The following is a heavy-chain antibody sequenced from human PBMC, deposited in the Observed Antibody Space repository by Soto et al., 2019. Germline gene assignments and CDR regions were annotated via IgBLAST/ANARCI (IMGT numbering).Heavy chain of an antibody. CDR1: GSTFNNFA. CDR2: IVVDSNTA. Sequence: QVVLLQSGAEVKAPGSSVRVSCQVSGSTFNNFAFSWVRQAPGNGPEWMGGIVVDSNTAEYSQRFQDRVTITADTSSKTRYMELGSLTFEDTAVYYCARAIKRWEVNSYFDFWGQGTLVTVSS. D-gene: IGHD1-26*01. V-gene: IGHV1-69*06. J-gene: IGHJ4*02. CDR3: ARAIKRWEVNSYFDF.